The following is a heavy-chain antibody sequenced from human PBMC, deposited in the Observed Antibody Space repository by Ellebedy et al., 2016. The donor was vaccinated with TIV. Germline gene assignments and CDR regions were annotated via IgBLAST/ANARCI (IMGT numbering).Heavy chain of an antibody. CDR3: AKGRRDGYNYPYFDY. CDR2: IIGNGFST. J-gene: IGHJ4*02. D-gene: IGHD5-24*01. Sequence: GESLKISCTASGFTFSNSAMSWVRQAPGKGLEWVSNIIGNGFSTYYAASVKGRFTISRDNSKNTLYLQMSILRAEDTAVYYCAKGRRDGYNYPYFDYWGQGALVTVSS. CDR1: GFTFSNSA. V-gene: IGHV3-23*01.